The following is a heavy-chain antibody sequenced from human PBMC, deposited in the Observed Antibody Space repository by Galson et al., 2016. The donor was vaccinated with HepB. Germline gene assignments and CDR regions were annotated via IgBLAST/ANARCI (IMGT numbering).Heavy chain of an antibody. CDR3: ARAFDWSGAS. V-gene: IGHV3-74*01. CDR1: GFAFSTYT. D-gene: IGHD3-9*01. CDR2: VGDDGTNK. Sequence: SLRLSCAASGFAFSTYTMHWVRQAPGKGLVWVSRVGDDGTNKAYADSVRGRFAVSRDNAKNTLYLEMHSLRAEDTAVYYCARAFDWSGASWGQGTLVSVSS. J-gene: IGHJ4*02.